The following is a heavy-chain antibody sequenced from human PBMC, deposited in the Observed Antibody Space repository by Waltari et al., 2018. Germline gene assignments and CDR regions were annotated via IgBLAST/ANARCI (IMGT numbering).Heavy chain of an antibody. CDR2: IGSRSSFM. J-gene: IGHJ6*02. D-gene: IGHD6-19*01. V-gene: IGHV3-21*02. CDR1: GFKFSAYA. Sequence: EVQLVESGGGLVKPGGSLRLSCVASGFKFSAYAMNWVRQAPGKGREWVASIGSRSSFMDYADSVRGRFTVSRDNAKNTLYLQMDTLRAEDTAVYYCAREGAEQWVVEDYGMDVWGQGTTVTVSS. CDR3: AREGAEQWVVEDYGMDV.